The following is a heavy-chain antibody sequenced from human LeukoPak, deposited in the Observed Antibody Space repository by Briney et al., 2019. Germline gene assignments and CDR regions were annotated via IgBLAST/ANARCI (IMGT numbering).Heavy chain of an antibody. V-gene: IGHV4-61*01. J-gene: IGHJ4*02. CDR1: GGSISSGSYY. D-gene: IGHD3-3*01. CDR3: ASSSQGSGYYDPIDY. CDR2: IYYSGST. Sequence: SSETLSLTCTVSGGSISSGSYYWSWIRQPPGKGLEWIGYIYYSGSTNYNPSLKSRVTISVDTSKNQFSLKLSSVTAADTAVYYCASSSQGSGYYDPIDYWGQGTLVTVSS.